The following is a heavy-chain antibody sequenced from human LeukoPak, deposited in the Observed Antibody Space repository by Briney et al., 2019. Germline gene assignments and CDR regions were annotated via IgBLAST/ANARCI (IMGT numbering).Heavy chain of an antibody. J-gene: IGHJ4*02. V-gene: IGHV3-48*04. CDR3: VRALDY. CDR2: INSSSTTL. CDR1: GFTFSSSA. Sequence: GGSLRLSCAASGFTFSSSAMNWVRQAPGKGLEWVSYINSSSTTLYYTDSVKGRFTISRDNAKNSLYLQMNSLKAEDTAVYYCVRALDYWGQGTLVTVSS.